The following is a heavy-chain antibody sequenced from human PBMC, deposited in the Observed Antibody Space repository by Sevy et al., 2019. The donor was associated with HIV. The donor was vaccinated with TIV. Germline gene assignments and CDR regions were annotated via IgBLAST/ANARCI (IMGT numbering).Heavy chain of an antibody. CDR1: GFTFSSYA. Sequence: GGSLRLSCAASGFTFSSYAMSWVRQAPGKGLEWVSAISGSGGSTYYAYSVKGRFTISRDNSKNTLYLQMNSLRAEDTAVYYCAKDRVVVVVAALSRPRVDVWGQGTTVTVSS. J-gene: IGHJ6*02. CDR2: ISGSGGST. V-gene: IGHV3-23*01. D-gene: IGHD2-15*01. CDR3: AKDRVVVVVAALSRPRVDV.